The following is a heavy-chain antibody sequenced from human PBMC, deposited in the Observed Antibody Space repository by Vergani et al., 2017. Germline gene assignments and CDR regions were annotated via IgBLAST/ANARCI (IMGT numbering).Heavy chain of an antibody. J-gene: IGHJ4*02. CDR1: GFTVSSNY. Sequence: EVQLVESGGGLIQPGGSLRLSCAASGFTVSSNYMSWVRQAPGKGLEWVSVIYSGGSTYYADSVKGRFTISRDNSKNTLYLQMNSLRAEDTAVYYCARYLKGIAVAGGFDYWGQGTLVTVSS. CDR3: ARYLKGIAVAGGFDY. V-gene: IGHV3-53*01. CDR2: IYSGGST. D-gene: IGHD6-19*01.